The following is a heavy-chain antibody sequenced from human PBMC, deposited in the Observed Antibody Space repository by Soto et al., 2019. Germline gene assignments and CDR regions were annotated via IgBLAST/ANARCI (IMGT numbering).Heavy chain of an antibody. J-gene: IGHJ3*02. Sequence: GQSLKISCKGSGYSFTSYWIGWVRQMPGKGLEWMGIIYPGDSDTRYSPSFQGQVTISADKSISTAYLQWSSLKASDTAMYYCTKHLGYCSGGSSNAFDIWGQGPMVNVS. V-gene: IGHV5-51*01. CDR2: IYPGDSDT. CDR3: TKHLGYCSGGSSNAFDI. CDR1: GYSFTSYW. D-gene: IGHD2-15*01.